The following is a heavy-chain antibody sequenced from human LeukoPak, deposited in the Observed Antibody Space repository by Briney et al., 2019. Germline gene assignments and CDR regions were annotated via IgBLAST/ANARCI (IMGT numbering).Heavy chain of an antibody. Sequence: ASVKVSCKASGYTFTSYGISWVRQAPGQGLEWMGGIIPIFGTANYAQKFQGRVTITADESTSTAYMELSSLRSEDTAVYYCARGGDCSGGSCYSGHWFDPWGQGTLVTVSS. D-gene: IGHD2-15*01. CDR3: ARGGDCSGGSCYSGHWFDP. J-gene: IGHJ5*02. V-gene: IGHV1-69*13. CDR1: GYTFTSYG. CDR2: IIPIFGTA.